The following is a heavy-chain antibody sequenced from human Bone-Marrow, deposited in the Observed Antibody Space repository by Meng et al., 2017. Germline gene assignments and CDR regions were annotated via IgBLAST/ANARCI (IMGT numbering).Heavy chain of an antibody. CDR1: GDTFTSYG. D-gene: IGHD6-13*01. J-gene: IGHJ4*02. CDR2: ISAYNGNR. Sequence: ASVKVSCKASGDTFTSYGTSWVRQAPRQGLEWMGWISAYNGNRNYAQKLQGSVNMTTDTSTSTAYMELRSLISDETAVYYCARTDSIAAAGTRTKPKYYFDYWGQGTLVTVSS. CDR3: ARTDSIAAAGTRTKPKYYFDY. V-gene: IGHV1-18*01.